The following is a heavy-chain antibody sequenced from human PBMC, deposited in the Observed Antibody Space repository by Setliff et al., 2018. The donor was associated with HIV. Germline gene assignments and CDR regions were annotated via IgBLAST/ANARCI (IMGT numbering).Heavy chain of an antibody. V-gene: IGHV4-34*01. CDR3: AIRGSSGWYVGDYFDY. CDR2: INHSGST. D-gene: IGHD6-19*01. J-gene: IGHJ4*02. Sequence: SETLSLTCAVYGGSFSGYYWSWIRQPPGKGLEWIGEINHSGSTNYNPSLKSRVTISVDTSKNQFSLKLSSVTAADTAVYYCAIRGSSGWYVGDYFDYWGQGTLVTVSS. CDR1: GGSFSGYY.